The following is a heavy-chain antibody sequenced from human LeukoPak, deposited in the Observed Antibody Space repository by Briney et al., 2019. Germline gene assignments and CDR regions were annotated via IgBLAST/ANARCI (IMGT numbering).Heavy chain of an antibody. Sequence: ASVKVSCKASGYTFTSYGISWVRQAPGQGLEWMGWISAYNGNTNYAQKLHGRVTMTTDTSTSTAYMELRSLRSDDTAVYYCARSDRYNWNTDLDYWGQGTLVTVSS. D-gene: IGHD1-1*01. CDR1: GYTFTSYG. CDR3: ARSDRYNWNTDLDY. V-gene: IGHV1-18*04. J-gene: IGHJ4*02. CDR2: ISAYNGNT.